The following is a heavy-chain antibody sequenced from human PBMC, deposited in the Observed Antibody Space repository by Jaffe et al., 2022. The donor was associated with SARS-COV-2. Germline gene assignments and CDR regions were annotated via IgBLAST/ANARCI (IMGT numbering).Heavy chain of an antibody. Sequence: EVQLLESGGGLVQPGGSLRLSCAASGFTFSSYAMSWVRQAPGKGLEWVSAISGSGGSTYYADSVKGRFTISRDNSKNTLYLQMNSLRAEDTAVYYCAKATLGHTATYWYFDLWGRGTLVTVSS. CDR2: ISGSGGST. CDR3: AKATLGHTATYWYFDL. J-gene: IGHJ2*01. CDR1: GFTFSSYA. V-gene: IGHV3-23*01. D-gene: IGHD5-18*01.